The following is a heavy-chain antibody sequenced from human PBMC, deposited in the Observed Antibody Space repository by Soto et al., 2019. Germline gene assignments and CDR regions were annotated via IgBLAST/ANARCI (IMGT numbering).Heavy chain of an antibody. CDR2: ISWDGGST. CDR1: GFTFDDYT. D-gene: IGHD6-19*01. J-gene: IGHJ6*02. Sequence: ESGGVVVQPGGSLRLSCAASGFTFDDYTMHWVRQAPGKGLEWVSLISWDGGSTYYADSVKGRFTISRDNSKNSLYLQMNSLRTEDTALYYCATLPQGLFSGMDVWGQGTTVTVSS. CDR3: ATLPQGLFSGMDV. V-gene: IGHV3-43*01.